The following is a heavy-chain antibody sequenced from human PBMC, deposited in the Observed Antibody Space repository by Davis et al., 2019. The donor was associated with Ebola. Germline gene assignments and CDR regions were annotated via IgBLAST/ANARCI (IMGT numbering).Heavy chain of an antibody. CDR1: GFSFNNYW. CDR2: VSSYGTIM. CDR3: AKDTYMGIVELGAFDI. V-gene: IGHV3-74*01. Sequence: GESLKISCAASGFSFNNYWMHWVRQVPGKGLVLVPRVSSYGTIMDYADSVKGRFTISRDNSKNTLYLQMNSLRAEDTAVYYCAKDTYMGIVELGAFDIWGQGTMVTVSS. J-gene: IGHJ3*02. D-gene: IGHD1-1*01.